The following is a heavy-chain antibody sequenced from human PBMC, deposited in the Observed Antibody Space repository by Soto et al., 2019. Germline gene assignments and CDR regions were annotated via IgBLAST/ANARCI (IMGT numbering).Heavy chain of an antibody. CDR2: IDSTGTT. J-gene: IGHJ6*03. Sequence: QVQLQESGPGLVKPSQTLSLSCSVSGVSVPPSGHYWNWVRQHPGKGLEWIGYIDSTGTTYYNPALNSRLVMSVEPSTNQISLSLSSLTVADTALYFCALGMFMDVWGSGTTVTVSS. CDR1: GVSVPPSGHY. D-gene: IGHD3-16*01. CDR3: ALGMFMDV. V-gene: IGHV4-31*03.